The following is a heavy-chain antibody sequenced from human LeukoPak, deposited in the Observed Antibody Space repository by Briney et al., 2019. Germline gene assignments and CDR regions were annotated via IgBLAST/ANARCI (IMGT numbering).Heavy chain of an antibody. J-gene: IGHJ4*02. CDR2: IRYDGSDK. CDR1: GFTFSSYG. D-gene: IGHD4-17*01. V-gene: IGHV3-30*02. CDR3: AKDLSGFQRYGDY. Sequence: SGGSLRLSCAASGFTFSSYGMYWVRQAPGKGLEWVAFIRYDGSDKYYADSVKGRFTISRDNSKKTLFLEMNSLRAEDTALYYCAKDLSGFQRYGDYWGQGTLVTVSS.